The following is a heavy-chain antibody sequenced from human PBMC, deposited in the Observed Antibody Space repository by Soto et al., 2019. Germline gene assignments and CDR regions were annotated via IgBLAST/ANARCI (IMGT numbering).Heavy chain of an antibody. CDR3: ARVGQSIAARRGFDI. Sequence: SETLSLTCTVSGGSIGGYYWSWIRQSPGKGLEWIGNIYYSGSTLYNPSLKSRVTISLDTSKNQFSLRVTSVTPADTAVYFCARVGQSIAARRGFDIWGQGTMVTVSS. D-gene: IGHD6-6*01. CDR1: GGSIGGYY. V-gene: IGHV4-59*01. CDR2: IYYSGST. J-gene: IGHJ3*02.